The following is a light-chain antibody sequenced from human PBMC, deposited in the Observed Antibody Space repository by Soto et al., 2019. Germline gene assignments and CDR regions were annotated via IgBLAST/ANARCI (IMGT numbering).Light chain of an antibody. CDR3: KSYDISNLWV. CDR1: SGSIASNY. V-gene: IGLV6-57*04. CDR2: ENN. J-gene: IGLJ3*02. Sequence: NFMLTQPHSVSESPGKTVTISCTRSSGSIASNYVQWYQQRPGSAPTTVIYENNQRPSGVPDRFSGSIDSSSNSASLTISGLKTEDEADYCCKSYDISNLWVFGGGTKLTVL.